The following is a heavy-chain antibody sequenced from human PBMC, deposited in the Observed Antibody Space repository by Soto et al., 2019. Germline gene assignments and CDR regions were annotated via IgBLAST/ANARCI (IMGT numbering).Heavy chain of an antibody. D-gene: IGHD3-3*01. CDR1: GFTFSSYG. CDR3: ARSYDFWSGYYYYGMDV. J-gene: IGHJ6*02. Sequence: VGSLRLSCAASGFTFSSYGMHWVRQAPGKGLEWVAVISYDGSNKYYADSVKGRFTISRDNSKNTLYLQMNSLRAEDTAVYYCARSYDFWSGYYYYGMDVWGQGTTVTVSS. CDR2: ISYDGSNK. V-gene: IGHV3-30*03.